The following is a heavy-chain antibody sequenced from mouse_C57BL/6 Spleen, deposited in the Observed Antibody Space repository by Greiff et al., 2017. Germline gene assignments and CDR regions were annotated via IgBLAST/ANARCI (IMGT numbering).Heavy chain of an antibody. V-gene: IGHV5-4*01. Sequence: DVHLVESGGGLVKPGGSLKLSCAASGFTFSSYAMSWVRQTPEKRLEWVATISDGGSYTYYPDNVQGRFTISRDNAKNNLYLQMSHLKSEDTAMYYCARDKDYGSSYVDYWGQGTTLTVSS. D-gene: IGHD1-1*01. CDR2: ISDGGSYT. CDR1: GFTFSSYA. J-gene: IGHJ2*01. CDR3: ARDKDYGSSYVDY.